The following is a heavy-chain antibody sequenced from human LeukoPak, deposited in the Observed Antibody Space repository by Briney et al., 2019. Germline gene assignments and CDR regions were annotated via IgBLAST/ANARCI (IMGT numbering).Heavy chain of an antibody. Sequence: SETLSLTCTVSGGSISGYYWSWIRQPPGKGLEWIGYIYYSGSTNYNPSLKSRVTISVDTSKNQFSLKLSSVTAADTAVYYCARHGSGSYYYGMDVWGQGTTVTVSS. CDR1: GGSISGYY. D-gene: IGHD3-10*01. V-gene: IGHV4-59*08. CDR3: ARHGSGSYYYGMDV. J-gene: IGHJ6*02. CDR2: IYYSGST.